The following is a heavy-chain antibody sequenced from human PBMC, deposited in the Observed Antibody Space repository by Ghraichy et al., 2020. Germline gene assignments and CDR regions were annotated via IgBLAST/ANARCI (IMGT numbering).Heavy chain of an antibody. CDR3: ARRGGDYSLGY. CDR2: IYPGDSET. V-gene: IGHV5-51*01. D-gene: IGHD4-17*01. J-gene: IGHJ4*02. Sequence: GESLNISCNGSGYSFSTYWIAWVRQMPGKGLEWMGIIYPGDSETRYSPSFQGQVTISADKSISTAYLQWSSLKASDTAMYYCARRGGDYSLGYWGQGTLVTVSS. CDR1: GYSFSTYW.